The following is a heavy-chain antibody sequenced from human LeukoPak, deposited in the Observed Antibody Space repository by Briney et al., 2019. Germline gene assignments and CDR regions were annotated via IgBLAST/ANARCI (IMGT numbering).Heavy chain of an antibody. D-gene: IGHD2-2*01. V-gene: IGHV4-34*01. CDR1: GGSFSGYY. J-gene: IGHJ6*03. CDR3: ARGLPYCSSTSCYPYYYYYYMDV. CDR2: INHSGST. Sequence: PSETLSLTCAVYGGSFSGYYWSWIRQPPGKGLEWIGEINHSGSTNYNPSLKSRVTISVDTSKNQFSLKLSSVTAADTAVYYCARGLPYCSSTSCYPYYYYYYMDVWGKGTTVTLSS.